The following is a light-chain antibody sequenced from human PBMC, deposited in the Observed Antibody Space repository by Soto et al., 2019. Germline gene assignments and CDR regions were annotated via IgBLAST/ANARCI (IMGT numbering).Light chain of an antibody. CDR3: QQLNFFPIT. Sequence: VIWMTQSPSLLSSSTGYRFTMSCLMSQVISRFLAWYQQKPGRAPKLLIYAASTLQSGVPSRFSGSGSGTEFTLTITSLQPEDFATYYCQQLNFFPITFGQGTRLEIK. CDR2: AAS. V-gene: IGKV1D-8*03. CDR1: QVISRF. J-gene: IGKJ5*01.